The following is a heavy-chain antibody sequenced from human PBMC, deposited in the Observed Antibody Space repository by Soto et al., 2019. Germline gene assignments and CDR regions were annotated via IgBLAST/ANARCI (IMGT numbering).Heavy chain of an antibody. J-gene: IGHJ5*02. CDR3: ARRQLVNWFDP. Sequence: ASVKVSCKASGYTFVNYGISWVRQAPGQGLEWMGWISAYNGNTNYAQKLQGRVTMTTDTSTSTAYMELRSLRSDDTAVYYCARRQLVNWFDPWGQGTLVTVSS. V-gene: IGHV1-18*01. D-gene: IGHD6-13*01. CDR2: ISAYNGNT. CDR1: GYTFVNYG.